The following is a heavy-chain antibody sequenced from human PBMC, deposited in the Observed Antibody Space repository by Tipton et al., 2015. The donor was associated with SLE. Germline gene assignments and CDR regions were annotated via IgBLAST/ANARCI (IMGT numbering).Heavy chain of an antibody. CDR2: IRYDGSNP. J-gene: IGHJ4*02. D-gene: IGHD6-25*01. V-gene: IGHV3-30*02. CDR1: GFTFTRYG. CDR3: AKDEGFSASSQFDY. Sequence: SGFTFTRYGMHWVRQAPGKGLEWVAFIRYDGSNPYYADSVKGRFTISRDNSKNTLYLQMNSLRAEDTAVYYCAKDEGFSASSQFDYWGQGTLVTVSS.